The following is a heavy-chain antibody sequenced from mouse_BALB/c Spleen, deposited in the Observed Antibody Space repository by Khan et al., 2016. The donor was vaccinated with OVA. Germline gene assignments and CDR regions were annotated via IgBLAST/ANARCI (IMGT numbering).Heavy chain of an antibody. Sequence: QVQLQQSGAELVRPGVSVKISCKGSGYTFTDFAMHWVKQSHAKSLEWLGVISTYYGDADYNHKFRDKATMTVDKSSITAYMELAGLTSEDSAIYYCVRGSGKSRFAYWGQGTLVTVSA. D-gene: IGHD1-3*01. CDR2: ISTYYGDA. J-gene: IGHJ3*01. V-gene: IGHV1S137*01. CDR3: VRGSGKSRFAY. CDR1: GYTFTDFA.